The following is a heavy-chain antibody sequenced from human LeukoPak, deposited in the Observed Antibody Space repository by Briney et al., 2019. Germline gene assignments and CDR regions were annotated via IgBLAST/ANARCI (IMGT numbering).Heavy chain of an antibody. J-gene: IGHJ4*02. CDR2: IYPDDSDA. Sequence: GESLKISCQGSGYSFSRYWIGWVRQMPGKGLEWMGIIYPDDSDARYSPSFQGQVTISVDKSISTAYLQWSSLKASDTAIYYCARPYSSTSIAGAWSYWGQGTLVTVSS. V-gene: IGHV5-51*01. D-gene: IGHD6-6*01. CDR1: GYSFSRYW. CDR3: ARPYSSTSIAGAWSY.